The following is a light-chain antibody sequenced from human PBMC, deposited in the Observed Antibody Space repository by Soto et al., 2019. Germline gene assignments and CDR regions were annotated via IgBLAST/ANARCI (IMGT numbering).Light chain of an antibody. CDR1: QSINTW. CDR2: AAS. CDR3: PQYNSSSPRWT. V-gene: IGKV1-5*01. J-gene: IGKJ1*01. Sequence: DIPMTQSPSTLPASLGAGVIITCRASQSINTWLAWYQQKPGKAPNLLXXAASGLQSGVPSRLSGSCSGTQFAVTISSLQPEDFATYYCPQYNSSSPRWTFGQGTKVDI.